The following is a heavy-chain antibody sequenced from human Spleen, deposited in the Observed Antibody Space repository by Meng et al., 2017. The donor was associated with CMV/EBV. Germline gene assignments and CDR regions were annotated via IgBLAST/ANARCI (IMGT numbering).Heavy chain of an antibody. CDR1: VFTFSRYD. Sequence: VFTFSRYDMAWVRQAPGKGLEWLSAVSSGGSNTHYVDSVKGRFTISRDNSKNTVYLQMSSLRAEDTAVYYCAKPTAYCSSTSCWSDSWGQGTLVTVSS. V-gene: IGHV3-23*03. CDR2: VSSGGSNT. D-gene: IGHD2-2*01. CDR3: AKPTAYCSSTSCWSDS. J-gene: IGHJ5*02.